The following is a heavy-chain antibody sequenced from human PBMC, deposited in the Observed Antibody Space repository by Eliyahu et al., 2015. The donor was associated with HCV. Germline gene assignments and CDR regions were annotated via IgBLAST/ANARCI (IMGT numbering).Heavy chain of an antibody. J-gene: IGHJ4*02. V-gene: IGHV3-30-3*01. D-gene: IGHD3-10*01. CDR2: ISYDGSNK. CDR1: GFXFSSYA. Sequence: QVQLVESGGGVVQPGRSLRLSCAASGFXFSSYAMHWVRQAPGKGLEWVAVISYDGSNKYYADSVKGRFTISRDNSKNTLYLQMNSLRAEDTAVYYCARGGLWFGESYYFDYWGQGTLVTVSS. CDR3: ARGGLWFGESYYFDY.